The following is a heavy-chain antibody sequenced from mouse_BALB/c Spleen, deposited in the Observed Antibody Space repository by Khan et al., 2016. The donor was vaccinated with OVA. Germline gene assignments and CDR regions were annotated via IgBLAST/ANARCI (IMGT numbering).Heavy chain of an antibody. CDR1: GFNIKDYY. D-gene: IGHD2-3*01. V-gene: IGHV14-1*02. J-gene: IGHJ3*01. CDR3: AKAGYSPWFAY. CDR2: IDPENGNT. Sequence: EVQLQESGAELVRPGALVKLSCKASGFNIKDYYIHWVKQRPEQGLEWIGWIDPENGNTIYDPKFQGKANITADTSSNTAYLHFSSLTSEDTAVYSGAKAGYSPWFAYWGQGTLVTVSA.